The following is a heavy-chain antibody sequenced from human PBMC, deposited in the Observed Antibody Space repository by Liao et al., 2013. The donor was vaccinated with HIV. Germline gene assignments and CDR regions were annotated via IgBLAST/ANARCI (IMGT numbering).Heavy chain of an antibody. V-gene: IGHV4-4*07. CDR3: AMGARMVLLSY. Sequence: QVQLQESGPGLVKPSETLSLTCTVSGGSISSYYCSWIRQPAGRTGVDWASLYQWEHQLQPLPQESSHHVSRHVQDQFSLKLSSVTAADTAVYYCAMGARMVLLSYWGQGTLVTVSS. CDR1: GGSISSYY. CDR2: LYQWEH. J-gene: IGHJ4*02. D-gene: IGHD3-10*01.